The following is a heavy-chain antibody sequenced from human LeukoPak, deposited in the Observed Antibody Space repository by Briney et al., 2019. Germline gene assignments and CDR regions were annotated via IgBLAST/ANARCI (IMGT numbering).Heavy chain of an antibody. CDR1: GYTFTGYY. CDR2: INPNSGGT. V-gene: IGHV1-2*02. CDR3: ARALAMVRGIPGY. D-gene: IGHD3-10*01. Sequence: ASVKVSCKASGYTFTGYYMHWVRQAPGQGLEWMGWINPNSGGTNYAQKFQGRVTMTRDTSISTAYMELSRLRSDDTAVYYCARALAMVRGIPGYWGQGTLVTVSS. J-gene: IGHJ4*02.